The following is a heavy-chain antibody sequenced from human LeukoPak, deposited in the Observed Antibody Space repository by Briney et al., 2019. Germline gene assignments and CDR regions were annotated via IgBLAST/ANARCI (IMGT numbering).Heavy chain of an antibody. CDR1: GGSISSNSYY. CDR3: ARADEGRGKSSWPSYFGY. Sequence: SETLSLTCTVSGGSISSNSYYWGWIRQPPGKALEWIGSFYFSGSTNYNPSLKSRVTISVDNSKNQFSLKLSSVTAADTAMYYCARADEGRGKSSWPSYFGYWGQGTLVTVSS. D-gene: IGHD6-13*01. J-gene: IGHJ4*02. CDR2: FYFSGST. V-gene: IGHV4-39*07.